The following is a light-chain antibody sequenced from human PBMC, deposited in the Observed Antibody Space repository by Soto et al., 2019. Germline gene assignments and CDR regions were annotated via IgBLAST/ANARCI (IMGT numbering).Light chain of an antibody. Sequence: DIQMTQSPSSLSASVGDRVTITCRASQSISSYLNWYQQKPGKAPKLLIYAASSLQSGVPSRFSGRRSGTDFTLTTSSLQPKDVATYYCQQSDSTPPVTFGQGTKLEIK. V-gene: IGKV1-39*01. CDR3: QQSDSTPPVT. CDR2: AAS. CDR1: QSISSY. J-gene: IGKJ2*01.